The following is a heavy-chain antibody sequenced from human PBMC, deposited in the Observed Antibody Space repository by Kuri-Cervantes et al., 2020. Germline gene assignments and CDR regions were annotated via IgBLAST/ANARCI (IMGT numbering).Heavy chain of an antibody. CDR1: GYTFTSYY. CDR3: ARVRYSWGYYDSSGYYAFDY. V-gene: IGHV1-46*01. Sequence: ASVKVSCKASGYTFTSYYMHWVRQAPGQGLEWMGIINPSGGSTSYAQKFQGRVTMTRDTSASTAYMELSSLRSEDTAVYYCARVRYSWGYYDSSGYYAFDYWGQGTLVTVSS. J-gene: IGHJ4*02. D-gene: IGHD3-22*01. CDR2: INPSGGST.